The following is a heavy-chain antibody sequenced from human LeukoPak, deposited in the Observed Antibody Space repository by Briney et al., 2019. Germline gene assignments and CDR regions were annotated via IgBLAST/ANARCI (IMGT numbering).Heavy chain of an antibody. J-gene: IGHJ6*02. V-gene: IGHV3-66*01. D-gene: IGHD3-3*02. CDR1: GFTVSSNY. Sequence: GGSLRLFCAASGFTVSSNYMSWVRQAPGKGLEWVSVIYSGGSTYYADSVKGRFTISRDNSKNTLYLQMNSLRAEDTAVYYCARDAPRTSRNRHYYYYYGMDVWGQGTTVTVSS. CDR2: IYSGGST. CDR3: ARDAPRTSRNRHYYYYYGMDV.